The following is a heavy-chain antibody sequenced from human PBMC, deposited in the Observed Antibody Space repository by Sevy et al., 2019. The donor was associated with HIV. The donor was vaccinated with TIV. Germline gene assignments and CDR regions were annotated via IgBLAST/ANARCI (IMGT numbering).Heavy chain of an antibody. V-gene: IGHV3-48*01. D-gene: IGHD2-15*01. J-gene: IGHJ3*02. CDR2: ISTTSIIT. CDR1: GFTFSSYT. Sequence: GGSLRLSCAASGFTFSSYTMNWVRQAPGKGLEWVSYISTTSIITYYADSVRGRFTISRDNAKNSLYLQMNSLRAEDTAGYYCARDASPYCSGGRCYFDAFDIWGQGTMVTVS. CDR3: ARDASPYCSGGRCYFDAFDI.